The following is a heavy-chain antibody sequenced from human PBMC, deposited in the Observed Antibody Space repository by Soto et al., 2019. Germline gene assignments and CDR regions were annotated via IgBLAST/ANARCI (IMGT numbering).Heavy chain of an antibody. V-gene: IGHV3-23*01. Sequence: GGSLRLSCAASGFTFSSYAMSWVRQAPGKGLEWVSSISGSGDRTYYADSVKGRFTISRDNSKNTLYLQMNSLRAEDTAVYYCAKDVGYYYDSSGYYNYWGQGTLVTVSS. CDR2: ISGSGDRT. D-gene: IGHD3-22*01. CDR3: AKDVGYYYDSSGYYNY. CDR1: GFTFSSYA. J-gene: IGHJ4*02.